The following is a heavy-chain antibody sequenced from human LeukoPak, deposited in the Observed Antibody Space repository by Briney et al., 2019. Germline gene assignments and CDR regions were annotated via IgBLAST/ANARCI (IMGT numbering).Heavy chain of an antibody. CDR1: GASLSSYY. CDR2: ISDTGKT. V-gene: IGHV4-59*01. CDR3: ATGYYEPFAT. Sequence: SETLSLTCNVSGASLSSYYWDWLRQSPGRGLEWIGYISDTGKTDSNPSLKSRVTISLATSKNQFSLRLTSVAAADSAVYFCATGYYEPFATWGPGIMVSVSS. J-gene: IGHJ5*02. D-gene: IGHD3-22*01.